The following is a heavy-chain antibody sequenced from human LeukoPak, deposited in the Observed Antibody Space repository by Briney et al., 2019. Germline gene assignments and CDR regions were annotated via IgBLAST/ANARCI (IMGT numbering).Heavy chain of an antibody. V-gene: IGHV6-1*01. CDR3: ATHHFES. Sequence: SQTLPLTCAISGDSVSSHGAAWNWIRQSPSRGLEWLGRTLYRSKWYHDYAVSLKGRITINPDTSKNQFSLQLNSVTPEDTAVYYFATHHFESWGQGTLGTVSS. CDR2: TLYRSKWYH. CDR1: GDSVSSHGAA. J-gene: IGHJ4*02.